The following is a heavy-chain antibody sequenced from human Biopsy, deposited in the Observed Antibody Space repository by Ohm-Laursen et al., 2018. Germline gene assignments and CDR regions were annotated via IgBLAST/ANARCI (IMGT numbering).Heavy chain of an antibody. CDR2: IITVSETA. Sequence: ASVKVSCKASGGAFTNYAINWVRQAPGHGLEWMGGIITVSETAGYAERFQGRVTITADVTTTTAYMDLSGLRSEDTAVYYCVAYPSSGFFENNDDFAMDVWGQGTKVTVSS. V-gene: IGHV1-69*13. D-gene: IGHD6-19*01. CDR3: VAYPSSGFFENNDDFAMDV. CDR1: GGAFTNYA. J-gene: IGHJ6*02.